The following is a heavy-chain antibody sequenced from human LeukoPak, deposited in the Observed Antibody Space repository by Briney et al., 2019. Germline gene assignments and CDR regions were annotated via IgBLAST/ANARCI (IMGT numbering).Heavy chain of an antibody. J-gene: IGHJ6*04. CDR1: GGSIGSGGYY. Sequence: SETLSLTCTVSGGSIGSGGYYWSWIRQHPGKGLEWIGYIYYSGSTYYNPSLKSRVTISVDTSKNQFSLKLSSVTAADTAVYYCARDRVTTVTRYYYYHGMDVWGEGTTVTVSS. V-gene: IGHV4-31*03. CDR3: ARDRVTTVTRYYYYHGMDV. CDR2: IYYSGST. D-gene: IGHD4-17*01.